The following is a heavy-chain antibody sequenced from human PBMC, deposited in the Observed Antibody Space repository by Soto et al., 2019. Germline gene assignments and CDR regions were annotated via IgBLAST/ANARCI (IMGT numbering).Heavy chain of an antibody. V-gene: IGHV4-31*03. D-gene: IGHD3-9*01. J-gene: IGHJ4*02. Sequence: QVQLQESGPGLVKPSQTLSLTCTVSGGSISSGGYYWSWIRQHPGKCLEWIGYIYYSGSTYYNPSLKSRVTISVDTSKNQFSLKLSSVTAADTAVYYCARGDFDWLLFDYWGQGTLVTVSS. CDR2: IYYSGST. CDR3: ARGDFDWLLFDY. CDR1: GGSISSGGYY.